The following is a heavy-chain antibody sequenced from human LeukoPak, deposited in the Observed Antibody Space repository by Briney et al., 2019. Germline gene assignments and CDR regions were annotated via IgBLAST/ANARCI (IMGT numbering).Heavy chain of an antibody. CDR2: IYYSGST. J-gene: IGHJ4*02. D-gene: IGHD6-19*01. V-gene: IGHV4-39*07. CDR1: GGSISSSSYY. CDR3: ATLRYSGWGQLFDY. Sequence: SETLSLTCTVSGGSISSSSYYWGWIRQPPGKGLEWIGSIYYSGSTYYNPSLKSRVTISVDTSKNQFSLKLSSVTAADTAVYYCATLRYSGWGQLFDYWGQGTLVTVSS.